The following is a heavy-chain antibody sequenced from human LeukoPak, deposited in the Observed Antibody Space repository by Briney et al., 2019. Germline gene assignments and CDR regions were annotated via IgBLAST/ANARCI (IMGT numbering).Heavy chain of an antibody. D-gene: IGHD5-18*01. Sequence: GGSLRLSCAASGFTFSSYSMNWVRQAPGKGLEWVSSISSSSSYIYYADSVKGRFTISRDNSKNTLYLQMNSLRAEDTAVYYCANQEVDTAMVTLYYYYYYMDVWGKGTTVTVSS. CDR3: ANQEVDTAMVTLYYYYYYMDV. V-gene: IGHV3-21*04. CDR2: ISSSSSYI. J-gene: IGHJ6*03. CDR1: GFTFSSYS.